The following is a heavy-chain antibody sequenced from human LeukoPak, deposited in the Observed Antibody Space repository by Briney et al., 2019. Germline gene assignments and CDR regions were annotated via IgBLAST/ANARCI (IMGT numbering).Heavy chain of an antibody. CDR2: ISSYNGNT. D-gene: IGHD2-21*01. V-gene: IGHV1-18*01. J-gene: IGHJ6*03. CDR1: GYTFTNYG. Sequence: ASVKVSCKASGYTFTNYGISWVRQAPGQGLECMGWISSYNGNTNNAQKFQGRVTMTTDTSTSTTYMELRSLRSGDTAVYYCAKGLLRFSSYWDYMDVWGKGTTVTVSS. CDR3: AKGLLRFSSYWDYMDV.